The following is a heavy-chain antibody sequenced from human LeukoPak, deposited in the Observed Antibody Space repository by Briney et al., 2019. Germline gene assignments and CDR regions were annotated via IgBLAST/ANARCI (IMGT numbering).Heavy chain of an antibody. CDR2: IKPNSGGA. J-gene: IGHJ4*02. CDR3: ATTVAYSSGCSYYDY. V-gene: IGHV1-2*02. D-gene: IGHD6-19*01. CDR1: VYTFTGYY. Sequence: GASVKVSCKASVYTFTGYYMYWGRQAPLQGLEWMGCIKPNSGGANYANKFRGRVTIARDTSISAAYMELTRIRSDDTAVYYCATTVAYSSGCSYYDYWGQGTLVTVSS.